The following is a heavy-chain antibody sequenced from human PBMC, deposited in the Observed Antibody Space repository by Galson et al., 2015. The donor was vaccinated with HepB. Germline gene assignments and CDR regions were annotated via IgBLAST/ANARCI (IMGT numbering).Heavy chain of an antibody. CDR2: IRRIGHAYAA. J-gene: IGHJ4*02. D-gene: IGHD5-12*01. CDR3: TRMGDFSGYSSK. Sequence: SLRLSCAVSGVTFGGSAIHWVRQASGKGPEWVGRIRRIGHAYAASYVESLKGRFTISRDDSRNTAYLHMKSLKTEDTAVYYCTRMGDFSGYSSKWGQGTLVTVSS. V-gene: IGHV3-73*01. CDR1: GVTFGGSA.